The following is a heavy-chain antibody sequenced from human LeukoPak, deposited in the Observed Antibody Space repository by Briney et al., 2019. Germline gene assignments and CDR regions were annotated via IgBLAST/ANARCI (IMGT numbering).Heavy chain of an antibody. CDR2: IYPGGST. D-gene: IGHD2-2*01. CDR3: ARGGYCSSTSCYRSWWFDP. CDR1: GGSISSGGYY. J-gene: IGHJ5*02. V-gene: IGHV4-30-2*06. Sequence: KPSDTLSLTCSVSGGSISSGGYYWSWIRQSSGKGLEWIGNIYPGGSTYYNPSLKSRVTVSVDRSKNQFSLTMNSVTAADTAVYYCARGGYCSSTSCYRSWWFDPWGQGTLVTVSS.